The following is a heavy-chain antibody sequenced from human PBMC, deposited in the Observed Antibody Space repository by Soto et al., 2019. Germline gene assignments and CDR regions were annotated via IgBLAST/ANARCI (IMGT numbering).Heavy chain of an antibody. CDR1: GFTFSSYA. CDR3: ARDQQWLSPRYYFDY. CDR2: ISYDGSNK. D-gene: IGHD6-19*01. V-gene: IGHV3-30-3*01. Sequence: QVQLVESGGGVVQPGRSLRLSCAASGFTFSSYAMHWVRQASGKGLEWVAVISYDGSNKYYADSVKGRFTISRDNSKNTLYLQMNSLRAEDTAVYYCARDQQWLSPRYYFDYWGQGTLVTVSS. J-gene: IGHJ4*02.